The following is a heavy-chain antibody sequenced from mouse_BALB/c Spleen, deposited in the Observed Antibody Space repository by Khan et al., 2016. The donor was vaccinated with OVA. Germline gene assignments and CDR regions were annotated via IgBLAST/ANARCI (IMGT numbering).Heavy chain of an antibody. Sequence: QVLLQQSGAELAKPGASVKMSCKASGYTFTTYWMHWVKQRPGQGLEWIGYINPTSGYTDYNEKFKDRATLSADKSSNTAYMQLSSLTSEDSAVYYCTRDRIDYWGQGTTLTVSS. V-gene: IGHV1-7*01. CDR3: TRDRIDY. J-gene: IGHJ2*01. CDR1: GYTFTTYW. CDR2: INPTSGYT.